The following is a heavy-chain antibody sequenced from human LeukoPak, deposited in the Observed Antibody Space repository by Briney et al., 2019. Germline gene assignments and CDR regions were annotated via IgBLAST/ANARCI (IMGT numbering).Heavy chain of an antibody. V-gene: IGHV4-38-2*02. CDR1: GYSISSGYY. Sequence: SETLSLTCTVSGYSISSGYYWGWIRQPPGKVLEWIGSIYHSGSTYYNPSLKSRVTISVDTSKNQFSLKLSSVTAADTAVYYCARDYLLGYCSGGSCSERDYWGQGTLVTVSS. CDR2: IYHSGST. CDR3: ARDYLLGYCSGGSCSERDY. J-gene: IGHJ4*02. D-gene: IGHD2-15*01.